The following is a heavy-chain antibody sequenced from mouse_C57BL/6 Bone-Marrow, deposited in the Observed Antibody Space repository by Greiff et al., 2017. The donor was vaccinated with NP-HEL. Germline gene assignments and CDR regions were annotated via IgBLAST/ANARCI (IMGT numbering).Heavy chain of an antibody. J-gene: IGHJ1*03. CDR1: GFTFSSYA. V-gene: IGHV5-4*01. CDR2: ISDGGSYT. Sequence: EVKLMESGGGLVKPGGSLKLSCAASGFTFSSYAMSWVRQTPEKRLEWVATISDGGSYTYYPDNVKGRFTISRDNAKNNLYLQMSHLKSEDTAMYYCARDGLLRPLDVWGTGTTVTVSS. D-gene: IGHD1-2*01. CDR3: ARDGLLRPLDV.